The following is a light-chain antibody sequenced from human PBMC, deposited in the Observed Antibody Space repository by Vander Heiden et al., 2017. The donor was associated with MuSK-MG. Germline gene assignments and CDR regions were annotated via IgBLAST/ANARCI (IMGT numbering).Light chain of an antibody. J-gene: IGKJ1*01. CDR2: WAS. Sequence: DIVMTQSTDCLAVSLGEMATINCKSSQSVLYSSNNKNYLAWYQQKPGQPPKLLIDWASTRESGVPDRVSGSGSGTDFTLIISSLQAEDVAVYFCQKYFIIPGTFGQGTKVEIK. V-gene: IGKV4-1*01. CDR3: QKYFIIPGT. CDR1: QSVLYSSNNKNY.